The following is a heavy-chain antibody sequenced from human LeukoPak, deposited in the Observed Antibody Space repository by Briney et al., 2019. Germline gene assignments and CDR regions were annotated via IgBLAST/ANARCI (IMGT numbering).Heavy chain of an antibody. J-gene: IGHJ4*02. CDR2: VDPDSGGT. Sequence: ASVKVSCKASGYTFTGYFTHWVRQPPGQGLEWMGWVDPDSGGTNYAQKFQGRVTMTRDTSVNTAYMELSRLRSDDTAVYYCARGVDGVDYWGQGTLVTVSS. D-gene: IGHD6-19*01. V-gene: IGHV1-2*02. CDR1: GYTFTGYF. CDR3: ARGVDGVDY.